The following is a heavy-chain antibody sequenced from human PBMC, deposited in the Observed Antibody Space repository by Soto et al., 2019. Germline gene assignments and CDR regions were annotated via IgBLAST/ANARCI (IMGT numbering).Heavy chain of an antibody. J-gene: IGHJ6*02. Sequence: SGGSLRLSCAASGFTFSSYWMSWVRQAPGKGLEWVANIKQDGSEKYYVDSVKGRFTISRDNAKNSLYLQMNSLRAEDTAVYYCARDRATYYYDSSGYYLPPSGMDVWGQGTTVTVSS. D-gene: IGHD3-22*01. CDR2: IKQDGSEK. V-gene: IGHV3-7*01. CDR3: ARDRATYYYDSSGYYLPPSGMDV. CDR1: GFTFSSYW.